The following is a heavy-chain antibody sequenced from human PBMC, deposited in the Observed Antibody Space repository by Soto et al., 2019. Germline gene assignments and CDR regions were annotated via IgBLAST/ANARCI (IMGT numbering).Heavy chain of an antibody. CDR1: GFTFSTYS. CDR3: ARALKICSSSSCYDLGMDV. CDR2: TSSSSYI. J-gene: IGHJ6*02. Sequence: GGSLRLSCAASGFTFSTYSMNWVRQAPGTGLEWVSSTSSSSYIDYADSVKGRFTISRDNAKNALYLQMNSLRAEDTAVYYCARALKICSSSSCYDLGMDVWGQGTTVTVSS. V-gene: IGHV3-21*01. D-gene: IGHD2-2*01.